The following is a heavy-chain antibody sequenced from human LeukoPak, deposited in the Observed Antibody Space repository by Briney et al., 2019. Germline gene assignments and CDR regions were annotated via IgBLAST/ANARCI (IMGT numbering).Heavy chain of an antibody. CDR1: GFTVSSNY. J-gene: IGHJ4*02. D-gene: IGHD3-10*01. V-gene: IGHV3-53*01. Sequence: PGGSLRLSCAASGFTVSSNYMSWVRQPPGKGLEWVSVIYSGGSTYYADSLKGRFTISRDNSKNKLYLQMNSLRAEDTAVYYCAREARFGESMYYFDYWGQGTLVTVSS. CDR2: IYSGGST. CDR3: AREARFGESMYYFDY.